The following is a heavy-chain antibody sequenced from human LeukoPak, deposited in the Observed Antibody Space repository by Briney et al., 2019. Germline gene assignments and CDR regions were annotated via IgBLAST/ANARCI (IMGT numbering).Heavy chain of an antibody. CDR3: ARTWPERFYYYMDV. V-gene: IGHV5-51*01. J-gene: IGHJ6*03. CDR2: IFPGDAET. CDR1: GYSFTTHW. Sequence: GESLKISCKGSGYSFTTHWIAWVRQMPGKGLELMGIIFPGDAETTYSPSFQGQVTISADKSISTAYLQWSSLKASDSAMHYCARTWPERFYYYMDVWGKGTTVTVSS.